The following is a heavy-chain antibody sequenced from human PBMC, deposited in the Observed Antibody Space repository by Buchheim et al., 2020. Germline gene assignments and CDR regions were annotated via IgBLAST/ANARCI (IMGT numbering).Heavy chain of an antibody. CDR1: GFTLSYAW. D-gene: IGHD4-23*01. CDR2: SKSKAGGGTT. Sequence: VQLVESGGSWVKPGGSLRLSCAVSGFTLSYAWVSWVRQAPGKGLEWVGRSKSKAGGGTTDYAAPVKGRFIISRDDPNNTLYLEMSSLTTDDTAVYYCTTAPGGNSGGFCGWGQGTL. CDR3: TTAPGGNSGGFCG. J-gene: IGHJ4*02. V-gene: IGHV3-15*01.